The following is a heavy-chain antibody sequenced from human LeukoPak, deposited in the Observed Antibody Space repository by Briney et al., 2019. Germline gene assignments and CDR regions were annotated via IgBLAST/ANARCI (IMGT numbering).Heavy chain of an antibody. V-gene: IGHV1-18*01. Sequence: ASVKLSFKASGYTFTSYGISWVRKAPGQGLEWMGWISADNGNTNYAQKLQGRVTITTDTPPITAYMELRSLRSDDTAVYYCARVVFGDYYYDRSGYPDDRGQATLVTVSS. CDR2: ISADNGNT. J-gene: IGHJ4*02. CDR1: GYTFTSYG. CDR3: ARVVFGDYYYDRSGYPDD. D-gene: IGHD3-22*01.